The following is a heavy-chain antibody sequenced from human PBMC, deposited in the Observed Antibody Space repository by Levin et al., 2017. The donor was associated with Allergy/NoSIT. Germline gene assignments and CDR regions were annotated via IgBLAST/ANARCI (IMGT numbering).Heavy chain of an antibody. J-gene: IGHJ6*02. CDR3: ARGYYGVYYYYGMDV. D-gene: IGHD3-10*01. V-gene: IGHV3-74*01. CDR1: GFTFSSYW. Sequence: GGSLRLSCAASGFTFSSYWMHWVRQAPGKGLVWVSRINSDGSSTSYADSVKGRFTISRDNAKNTLYLQMNSLRAEDTAVYYCARGYYGVYYYYGMDVWGQGTTVTVSS. CDR2: INSDGSST.